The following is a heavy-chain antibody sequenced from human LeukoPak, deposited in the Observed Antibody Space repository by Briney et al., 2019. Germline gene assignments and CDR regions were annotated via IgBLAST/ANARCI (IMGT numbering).Heavy chain of an antibody. CDR3: ARGDDYSPYGMDV. CDR2: TCYRSKWYI. V-gene: IGHV6-1*01. CDR1: GDSVSSNSVA. Sequence: SQTLSLTCAISGDSVSSNSVAWNWTRQSPSRGLEWLGRTCYRSKWYIDYAESVKSRIIINPDTSKNQFSLQLSSVTPEDTAVYYCARGDDYSPYGMDVWGQGTTVTVSS. D-gene: IGHD4-11*01. J-gene: IGHJ6*02.